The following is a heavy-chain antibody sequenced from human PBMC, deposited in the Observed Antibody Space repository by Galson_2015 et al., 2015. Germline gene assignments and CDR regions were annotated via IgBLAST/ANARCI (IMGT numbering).Heavy chain of an antibody. CDR2: IDFRGSGK. CDR1: GFDFSITG. J-gene: IGHJ4*02. Sequence: SLRLSCAASGFDFSITGMTWVRQAPGQGLEWVSTIDFRGSGKYYGDSMKGRVTISRDNAKNSVDLQMDSLRVDDTAVYYCARDGREWSRDLWGQGTLVTVSS. CDR3: ARDGREWSRDL. V-gene: IGHV3-21*01. D-gene: IGHD2-8*01.